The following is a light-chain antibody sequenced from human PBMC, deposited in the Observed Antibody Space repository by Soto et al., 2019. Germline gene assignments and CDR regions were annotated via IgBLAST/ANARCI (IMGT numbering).Light chain of an antibody. CDR2: GAS. CDR3: QQYGGSPPT. CDR1: QRVSSSS. V-gene: IGKV3-20*01. Sequence: EIVLTQSPGTLSLSPGERGTLSCRSSQRVSSSSLAWYQQRPGQAPRLLIYGASRRATDIPDRFSGSGSGTDFTLTISRLEAEDFAVYYCQQYGGSPPTFGPGTKVDIK. J-gene: IGKJ3*01.